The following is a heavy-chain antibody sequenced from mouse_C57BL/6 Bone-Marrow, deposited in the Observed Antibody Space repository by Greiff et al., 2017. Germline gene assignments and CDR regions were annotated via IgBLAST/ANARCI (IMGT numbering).Heavy chain of an antibody. CDR3: ARLRYYGSHDY. CDR2: IDPSDSNT. V-gene: IGHV1-69*01. Sequence: VQLQQSGAELVMPGASVKLSCKASGYTFTSYWMHWVKQRPGQGLEWIGEIDPSDSNTNYNQKFKGKSTLTVDKSSSTAYMQLSSLTSEDSAVXYCARLRYYGSHDYWGQGTTLTVSS. J-gene: IGHJ2*01. CDR1: GYTFTSYW. D-gene: IGHD1-1*01.